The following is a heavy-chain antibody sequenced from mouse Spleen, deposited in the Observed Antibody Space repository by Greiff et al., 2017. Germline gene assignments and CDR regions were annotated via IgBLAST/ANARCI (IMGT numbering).Heavy chain of an antibody. J-gene: IGHJ1*03. D-gene: IGHD1-1*01. V-gene: IGHV5-16*01. Sequence: EVQVVESEGGLVQPGSSMKLSCTASGFTFSDYYMAWVRQVPEKGLEWVANINYDGSSTYYLDSLKSRFIISRDNAKNILYLQMSSLKSEDTATYYCARETITTVVEGYFDVWGTGTTVTVSS. CDR1: GFTFSDYY. CDR2: INYDGSST. CDR3: ARETITTVVEGYFDV.